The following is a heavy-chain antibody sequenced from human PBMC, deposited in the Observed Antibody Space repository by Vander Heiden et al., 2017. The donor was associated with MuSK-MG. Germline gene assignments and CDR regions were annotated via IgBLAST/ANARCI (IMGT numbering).Heavy chain of an antibody. J-gene: IGHJ4*02. CDR3: GGGSVSSRGLDY. CDR2: IYYSGST. V-gene: IGHV4-31*03. D-gene: IGHD3-10*01. Sequence: QVQLQESGPGLVKPSQTLSLTCTVSGGSISRGGYYWSWIRQHPGKGLEWIGYIYYSGSTYYNPSLKSRVTISVDTSKNQFSLKLRSVTAADTAVYYCGGGSVSSRGLDYWGQGTLVTVSS. CDR1: GGSISRGGYY.